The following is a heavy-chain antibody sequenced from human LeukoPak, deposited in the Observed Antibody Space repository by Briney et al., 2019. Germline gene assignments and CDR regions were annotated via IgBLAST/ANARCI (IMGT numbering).Heavy chain of an antibody. Sequence: ASVKVSCKASGYTFTSYDINWVRQATGQGLEWMGWMNPNSGNTGYAQKFQGRVTMTRNTSISTAYMELSSLRSEDTAVYYCARVTRDSSGYYFEYFQHRGQGTLVTVSS. CDR1: GYTFTSYD. D-gene: IGHD3-22*01. CDR3: ARVTRDSSGYYFEYFQH. V-gene: IGHV1-8*01. J-gene: IGHJ1*01. CDR2: MNPNSGNT.